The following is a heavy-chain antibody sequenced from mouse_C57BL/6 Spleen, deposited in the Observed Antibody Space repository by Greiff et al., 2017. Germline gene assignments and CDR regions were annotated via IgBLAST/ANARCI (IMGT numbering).Heavy chain of an antibody. CDR1: GYTFTSYW. CDR2: IDPSDSYT. V-gene: IGHV1-69*01. Sequence: QVQLQQPGAELVMPGASVKLSCKASGYTFTSYWMHWVKQRPGQGLEWIGEIDPSDSYTNYNQKFKGKSTLTVDKSSSTAYMQLSSLTYEDSAVYYCARKGGLKGFFDYWGQGTTLTVSS. J-gene: IGHJ2*01. D-gene: IGHD1-3*01. CDR3: ARKGGLKGFFDY.